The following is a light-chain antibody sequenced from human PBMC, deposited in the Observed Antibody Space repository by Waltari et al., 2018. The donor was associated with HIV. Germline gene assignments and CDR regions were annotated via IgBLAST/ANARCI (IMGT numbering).Light chain of an antibody. Sequence: SSELTQPPSVSVSPGQTATITCSGGKLGDKYTCWYQQRPGQSPVLVISQDNKRPSGSHERFAGSNSGNTATLTISGTQAMDEADYYCQAWDSSNVIFGGGTKLTVL. V-gene: IGLV3-1*01. CDR2: QDN. CDR1: KLGDKY. J-gene: IGLJ2*01. CDR3: QAWDSSNVI.